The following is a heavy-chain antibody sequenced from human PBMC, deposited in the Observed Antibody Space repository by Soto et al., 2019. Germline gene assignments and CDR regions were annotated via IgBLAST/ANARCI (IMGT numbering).Heavy chain of an antibody. CDR3: ARGSYGSATNYYYYYYMDV. V-gene: IGHV1-8*01. Sequence: GASVTVSCKASGYTFTSYDINWVRQATGQGLEWMGWMNPNSGNTGYAQKFQGRVTMTRNTSISTAYMELSSLRSEDTAVYYCARGSYGSATNYYYYYYMDVWGKGTTVTVSS. D-gene: IGHD4-17*01. CDR1: GYTFTSYD. J-gene: IGHJ6*03. CDR2: MNPNSGNT.